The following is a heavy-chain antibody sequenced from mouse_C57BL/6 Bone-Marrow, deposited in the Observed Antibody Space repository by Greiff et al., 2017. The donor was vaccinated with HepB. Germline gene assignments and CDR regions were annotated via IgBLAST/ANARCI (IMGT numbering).Heavy chain of an antibody. V-gene: IGHV1-69*01. Sequence: VKLQQPGAELVMPGASVKLSCKASGYTFTSYWMHWVKQRPGQGLEWIGEIDPSDSYTNYNQKFKGKSTLTVDKSSSTAYMQLSSLTSEDSAVYYCARIYYYGSYWDQGYYFDYWGQGTTLTVSS. CDR3: ARIYYYGSYWDQGYYFDY. D-gene: IGHD1-1*01. J-gene: IGHJ2*01. CDR1: GYTFTSYW. CDR2: IDPSDSYT.